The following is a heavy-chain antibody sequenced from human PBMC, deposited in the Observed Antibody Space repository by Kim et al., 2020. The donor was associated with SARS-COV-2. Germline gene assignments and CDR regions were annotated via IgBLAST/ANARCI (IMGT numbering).Heavy chain of an antibody. CDR2: ISGSSNYI. D-gene: IGHD3-3*01. V-gene: IGHV3-21*01. J-gene: IGHJ6*02. CDR3: ARSGFGIFGVIIFPEPHPGGACD. CDR1: GFSFSSYH. Sequence: GGSLRLSCAASGFSFSSYHMNWVRQAPEKGLEWVSSISGSSNYIYYADSVKGRFTITRDNAKKSLYLQMNSLRAEDTAVYYCARSGFGIFGVIIFPEPHPGGACDWGQGTTVTVSS.